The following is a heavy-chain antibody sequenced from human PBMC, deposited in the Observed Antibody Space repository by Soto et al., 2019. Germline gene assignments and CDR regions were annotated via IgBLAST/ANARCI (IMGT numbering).Heavy chain of an antibody. CDR2: INFDGSST. Sequence: EVQLVESGGGLVQPGGSLRLSCAGSGFALSSSWMHWVRQDPGKGLVWVSRINFDGSSTDYAASVRGRFTISRDNAKNTLYLEMNSLRADDTAVYHCARGPRGWYGFDYWGQGTLVTVSS. J-gene: IGHJ4*02. CDR1: GFALSSSW. CDR3: ARGPRGWYGFDY. D-gene: IGHD6-19*01. V-gene: IGHV3-74*01.